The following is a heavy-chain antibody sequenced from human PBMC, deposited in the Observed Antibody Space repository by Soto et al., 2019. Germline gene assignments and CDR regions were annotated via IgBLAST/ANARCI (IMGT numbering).Heavy chain of an antibody. CDR3: PRDWETSATGLIDS. CDR2: TSYDGINK. Sequence: PGGSLRLSCVASGFTFSSYALHWVRQAPGKGLEWVAVTSYDGINKYYADSVEGRFTISRDNSKNTLYLQTSSLTTEDTAMYYCPRDWETSATGLIDSWGQGPMITVYS. D-gene: IGHD3-9*01. V-gene: IGHV3-30-3*01. CDR1: GFTFSSYA. J-gene: IGHJ4*02.